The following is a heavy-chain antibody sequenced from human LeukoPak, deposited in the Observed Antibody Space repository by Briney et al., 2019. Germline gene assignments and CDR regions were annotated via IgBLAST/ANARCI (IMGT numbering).Heavy chain of an antibody. J-gene: IGHJ6*03. CDR3: ARTTTIDYYYYYMDV. Sequence: GASVKVSCKASGGTFSSYAISWVRQAPGQGLEWMGGIIPIFGTANYAQKFQGRVTITADESTSTAYMELSSLRSEDTAVYYCARTTTIDYYYYYMDVWGKGTTVTISS. CDR2: IIPIFGTA. V-gene: IGHV1-69*01. D-gene: IGHD4-17*01. CDR1: GGTFSSYA.